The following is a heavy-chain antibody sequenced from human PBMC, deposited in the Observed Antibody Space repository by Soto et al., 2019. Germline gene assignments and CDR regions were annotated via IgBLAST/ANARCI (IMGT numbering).Heavy chain of an antibody. Sequence: QVQLVESGGGVVQPGRSLRLSCAASGFTFSSYGMHWVRQAPGKGLEWVAVIWYDGSNKYYADSVKGRFTISRDNSKNTLYLQRNSLRADATAVYYCASGIVVVPAAREPSPNYYYYYGMDVWGQGTTVTVSS. CDR2: IWYDGSNK. V-gene: IGHV3-33*01. CDR3: ASGIVVVPAAREPSPNYYYYYGMDV. D-gene: IGHD2-2*01. J-gene: IGHJ6*02. CDR1: GFTFSSYG.